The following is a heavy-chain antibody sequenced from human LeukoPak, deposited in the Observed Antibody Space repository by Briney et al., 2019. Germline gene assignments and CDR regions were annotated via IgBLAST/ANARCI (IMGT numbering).Heavy chain of an antibody. V-gene: IGHV3-9*01. CDR3: AKDGFGGLGYFDC. D-gene: IGHD2-15*01. J-gene: IGHJ4*02. CDR1: GFTFDDYA. CDR2: ISWNSGSI. Sequence: SLRLSCAASGFTFDDYAMHWVRQAPGKGLEWVSGISWNSGSIGYADSVKGRFTISRDNAKNSLYPQMNSLRAEDTALYYCAKDGFGGLGYFDCWGQGTLVTVSS.